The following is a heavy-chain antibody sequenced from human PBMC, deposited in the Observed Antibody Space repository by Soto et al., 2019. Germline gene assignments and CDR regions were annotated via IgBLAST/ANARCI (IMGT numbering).Heavy chain of an antibody. CDR1: GFTFSNYV. Sequence: PGGSLRLSCAASGFTFSNYVVSWVRQAPGKGLEWVSSISGSGDSEHYADSVKGRFTISRDNSKNTLSLQMNSLRVEDTAVYYCAESPWYGYWGQGTQVTVSS. CDR3: AESPWYGY. V-gene: IGHV3-23*01. J-gene: IGHJ4*02. D-gene: IGHD6-13*01. CDR2: ISGSGDSE.